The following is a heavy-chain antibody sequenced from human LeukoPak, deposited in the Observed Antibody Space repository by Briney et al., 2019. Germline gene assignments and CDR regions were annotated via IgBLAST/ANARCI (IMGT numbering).Heavy chain of an antibody. V-gene: IGHV4-38-2*02. J-gene: IGHJ4*02. CDR1: GYSISSGYY. CDR2: IYHSGST. D-gene: IGHD6-19*01. CDR3: ARDLRLYLAVAASFDY. Sequence: PSETLSLTCTVSGYSISSGYYWGWIRQPPGKGLEWIGSIYHSGSTYYNPSLKSRVTISVDTSKNQFSLKLSSVTAADTAVYYCARDLRLYLAVAASFDYWGQGTLVTVSS.